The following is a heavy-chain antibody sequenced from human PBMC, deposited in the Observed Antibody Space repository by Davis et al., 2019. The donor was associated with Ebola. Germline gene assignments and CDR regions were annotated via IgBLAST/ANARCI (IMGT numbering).Heavy chain of an antibody. D-gene: IGHD6-19*01. V-gene: IGHV3-7*01. CDR2: IKQDGSEK. CDR1: GFTFSSYS. Sequence: GGSLRLSCAGSGFTFSSYSMSWVRQAPGKGLEWVANIKQDGSEKHYLDSVKGRFTISRDNAKKSLYLQMNSLRVEDTAVYYCARLAVPATGWFAPWGQGTLVTVSS. J-gene: IGHJ5*02. CDR3: ARLAVPATGWFAP.